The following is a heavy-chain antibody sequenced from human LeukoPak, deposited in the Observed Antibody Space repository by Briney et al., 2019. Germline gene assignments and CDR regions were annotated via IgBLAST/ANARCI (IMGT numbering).Heavy chain of an antibody. J-gene: IGHJ4*02. CDR1: GYTFTSYG. V-gene: IGHV1-18*01. CDR2: ISAYNGNT. CDR3: ARDAKYIYSSGWSGFDY. D-gene: IGHD6-19*01. Sequence: GASVKVSCKASGYTFTSYGISWVRQAPGQGLEWMGWISAYNGNTNYAQKLQGRVTMTTDTSTSTAYMELRSLRSDDTAVYYCARDAKYIYSSGWSGFDYWGQGTLVTVSS.